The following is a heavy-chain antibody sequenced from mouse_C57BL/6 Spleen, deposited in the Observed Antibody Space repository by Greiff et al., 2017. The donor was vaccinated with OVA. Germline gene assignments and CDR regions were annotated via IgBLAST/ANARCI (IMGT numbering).Heavy chain of an antibody. J-gene: IGHJ1*03. CDR1: GFTFSSDA. Sequence: EVQLVESGGGLVKPGGSLKLSCAASGFTFSSDAMSWVRQTPEKRLEWVATISDGGSYTYYPDNVKGRFTISRDNAKNNLYLQMSHLKSEDTAMYYCARDGSWGTGTTVTVSS. CDR3: ARDGS. V-gene: IGHV5-4*01. CDR2: ISDGGSYT.